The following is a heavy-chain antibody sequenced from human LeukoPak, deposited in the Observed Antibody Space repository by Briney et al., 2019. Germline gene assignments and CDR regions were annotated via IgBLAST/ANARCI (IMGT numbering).Heavy chain of an antibody. Sequence: PGGSLRLSCAASGFTFSSYWMSWVRQAPGKGLEWVANIKQDGSEKYYVDSVKGRFTISRDNAKNSLYLQMSSLRAEDTAVYYCARGERWLQFKGFDYWGQGTLVTVSS. D-gene: IGHD5-24*01. CDR1: GFTFSSYW. J-gene: IGHJ4*02. CDR2: IKQDGSEK. V-gene: IGHV3-7*01. CDR3: ARGERWLQFKGFDY.